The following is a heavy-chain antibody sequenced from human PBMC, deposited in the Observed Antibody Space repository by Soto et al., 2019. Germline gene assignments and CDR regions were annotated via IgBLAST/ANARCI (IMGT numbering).Heavy chain of an antibody. D-gene: IGHD3-3*01. J-gene: IGHJ6*02. CDR3: TTDHVHGFLEWLSRNNDYYYGLDV. CDR1: GFTFSNAW. Sequence: EVQLVESGGGLVKPGGSLRLSCAASGFTFSNAWMNWVRQAPGKGLEWVGRIKSKTDGGTTDYAAPVTGRFTISRDAAKNTLYLQMNSLKTAHTAVYYSTTDHVHGFLEWLSRNNDYYYGLDVWGQGTTVTVSS. V-gene: IGHV3-15*07. CDR2: IKSKTDGGTT.